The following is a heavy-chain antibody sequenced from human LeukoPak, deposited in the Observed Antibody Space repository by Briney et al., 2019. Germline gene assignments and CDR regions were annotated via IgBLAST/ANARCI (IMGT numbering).Heavy chain of an antibody. CDR2: ITWNIYSV. CDR3: AKDMGPGGSSWYDY. J-gene: IGHJ4*02. D-gene: IGHD6-13*01. Sequence: GRSLRLSCAASGFSFDKYGMHWVRQAPGKGLEWVSGITWNIYSVAYADSVKGRFTISRDNAKNSLYLQMNSLRAEDTALYHCAKDMGPGGSSWYDYWGQGTLVTVSS. V-gene: IGHV3-9*01. CDR1: GFSFDKYG.